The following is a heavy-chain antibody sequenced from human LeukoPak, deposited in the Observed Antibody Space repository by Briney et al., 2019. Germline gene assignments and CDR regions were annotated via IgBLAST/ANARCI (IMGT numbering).Heavy chain of an antibody. CDR3: ASVGYYDSSGAFYY. J-gene: IGHJ4*02. V-gene: IGHV4-4*09. CDR2: IYTSGST. CDR1: GGSISSYY. Sequence: PSETLSLTCAVSGGSISSYYWSWIRQPPGKGLEWIGYIYTSGSTNYNPSRKTRVTIPLDTTTHEFSLKLSSVTAAHTAMYYCASVGYYDSSGAFYYWGQGTLVTVSS. D-gene: IGHD3-22*01.